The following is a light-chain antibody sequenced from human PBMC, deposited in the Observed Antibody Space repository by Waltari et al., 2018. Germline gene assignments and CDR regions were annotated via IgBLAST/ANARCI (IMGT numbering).Light chain of an antibody. V-gene: IGKV3-20*01. CDR1: QHIRTTY. J-gene: IGKJ4*01. CDR3: QQYDISPLT. Sequence: EIVLTQSPGTLSLSPGEGATLSCRTSQHIRTTYLAWYQQKPGQAPTLLIYGASSRATGVPDRFTGSGSGTDFSLTISSLEPEDFATYYCQQYDISPLTFGGGTKVEIK. CDR2: GAS.